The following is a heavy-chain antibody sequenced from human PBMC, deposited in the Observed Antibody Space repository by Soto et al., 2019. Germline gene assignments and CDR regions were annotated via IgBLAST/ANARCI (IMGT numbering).Heavy chain of an antibody. CDR2: IIPIFGTA. CDR1: GGTFSSYA. CDR3: ARSQLYGDYVDY. D-gene: IGHD4-17*01. J-gene: IGHJ4*02. Sequence: ASVKVSCKASGGTFSSYAISWVRQAPGQGLEWMGGIIPIFGTANYAQKFQGRVTITADESTSTAYMELSSLRSEDTAVYYCARSQLYGDYVDYWGQGTLVTVSS. V-gene: IGHV1-69*13.